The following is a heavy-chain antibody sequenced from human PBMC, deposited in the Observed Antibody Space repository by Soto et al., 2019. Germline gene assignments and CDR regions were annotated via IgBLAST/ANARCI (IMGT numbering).Heavy chain of an antibody. V-gene: IGHV3-30*04. CDR2: ISYDGSNK. D-gene: IGHD2-2*01. CDR3: ARDRGFPAAMIPDAFDI. Sequence: GGSLRLSCAASGFTFSSYAMHWVRQAPGKGLEWVAVISYDGSNKYYADSVKGRFTISRDNSKNTLYLQMNSLRAEDTAVYYCARDRGFPAAMIPDAFDIWGQGTMVTVSS. J-gene: IGHJ3*02. CDR1: GFTFSSYA.